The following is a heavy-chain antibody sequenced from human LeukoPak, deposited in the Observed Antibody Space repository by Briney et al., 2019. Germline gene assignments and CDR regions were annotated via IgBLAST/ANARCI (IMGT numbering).Heavy chain of an antibody. J-gene: IGHJ6*03. D-gene: IGHD3-9*01. CDR1: GFTFSSYA. CDR3: AKLGATHARYYYIDV. Sequence: GGSLRLSCAASGFTFSSYAMIWVRQSPGKGLEWVSAMSGSGGSTYYADSVKGRFTISRDNSKTTLYLQMNRLRAEDTAVYYCAKLGATHARYYYIDVWGKETTVTISS. V-gene: IGHV3-23*01. CDR2: MSGSGGST.